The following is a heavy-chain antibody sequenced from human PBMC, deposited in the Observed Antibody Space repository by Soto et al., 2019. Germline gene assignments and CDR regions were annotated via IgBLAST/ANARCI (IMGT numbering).Heavy chain of an antibody. CDR3: ARDRDYDSGSYTFDI. CDR2: ISPYNSNT. V-gene: IGHV1-18*01. D-gene: IGHD3-10*01. Sequence: QVQLVQSGAEVKKPGASVKVSCKASGYTFTSYGISWVRQAPGQGLEWMGWISPYNSNTKYVQKFQGRVTMTTDTSTSTAYMELRSLRSDDTAVYYCARDRDYDSGSYTFDIWGQGTMVTVSS. CDR1: GYTFTSYG. J-gene: IGHJ3*02.